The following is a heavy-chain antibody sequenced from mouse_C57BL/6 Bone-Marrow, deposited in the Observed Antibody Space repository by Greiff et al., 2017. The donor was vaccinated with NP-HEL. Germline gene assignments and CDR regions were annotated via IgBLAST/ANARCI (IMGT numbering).Heavy chain of an antibody. D-gene: IGHD4-1*01. CDR1: GYTFTSYW. V-gene: IGHV1-50*01. Sequence: QVQLQQSGAELVKPGASVKLSCKASGYTFTSYWMQWVKQRPGQGLEWIGEIDPSDSYTNYNQKFKGKATLTVDTSSSTAYMQLSSLTSEDSAVYYCASNFSFAYCGQGTLVTVSA. CDR3: ASNFSFAY. J-gene: IGHJ3*01. CDR2: IDPSDSYT.